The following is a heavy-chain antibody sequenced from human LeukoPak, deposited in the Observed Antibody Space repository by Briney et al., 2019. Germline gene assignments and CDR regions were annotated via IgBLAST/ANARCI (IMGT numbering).Heavy chain of an antibody. CDR3: AKDAAGPEY. Sequence: PGGPLRLSCAASGLAFSTYSMSGVRQDPGKGLYWVSGISASGSSTYYADSVKGRFTISRDNSKNTLYLQMNSLRAEDTAVYYCAKDAAGPEYWGEGALVTVSS. D-gene: IGHD6-13*01. CDR2: ISASGSST. V-gene: IGHV3-23*01. CDR1: GLAFSTYS. J-gene: IGHJ4*02.